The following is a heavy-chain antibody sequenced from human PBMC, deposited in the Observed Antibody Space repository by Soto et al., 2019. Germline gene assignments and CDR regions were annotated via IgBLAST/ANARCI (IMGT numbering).Heavy chain of an antibody. D-gene: IGHD2-15*01. CDR2: ISGSGGST. CDR1: GFXFXXYA. V-gene: IGHV3-23*01. Sequence: EVQLLESGGGLVQPGGSLXLSCAASGFXFXXYAMSWVRQAPGKGLEWVSAISGSGGSTYYADSVKGRFTISRDNSKNTLYLQMNSLRAEDTAVYYCAKYSVSSYFDYWGQGTLVTVSS. J-gene: IGHJ4*02. CDR3: AKYSVSSYFDY.